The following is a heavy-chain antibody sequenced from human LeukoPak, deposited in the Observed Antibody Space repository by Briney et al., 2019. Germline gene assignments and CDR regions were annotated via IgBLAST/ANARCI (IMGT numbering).Heavy chain of an antibody. CDR1: GGSISSYY. CDR2: IYTSGST. Sequence: SETLSLTCTVSGGSISSYYWSWIRQPPGKGLEWIGYIYTSGSTNYNPSLKSRVTISVDTSKSQFSLKLSSVTAADTAVYYCARRTTLGYCSSTSCYSSGWFDPWGQGTLVTVSS. J-gene: IGHJ5*02. D-gene: IGHD2-2*01. CDR3: ARRTTLGYCSSTSCYSSGWFDP. V-gene: IGHV4-4*09.